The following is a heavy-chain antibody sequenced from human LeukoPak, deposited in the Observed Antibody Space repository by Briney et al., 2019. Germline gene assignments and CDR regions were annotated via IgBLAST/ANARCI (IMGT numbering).Heavy chain of an antibody. J-gene: IGHJ3*02. V-gene: IGHV3-48*03. CDR1: GHTFSNFE. CDR2: ISSSGSAI. CDR3: VSDAFDI. Sequence: GGSLRLSCASCGHTFSNFEITSVRQAPEKGLELVSYISSSGSAIYYGDSVKGRFTISRDNAKNSLYLQMNNVRAEDTAVYYCVSDAFDIWGQGTMVTVSS.